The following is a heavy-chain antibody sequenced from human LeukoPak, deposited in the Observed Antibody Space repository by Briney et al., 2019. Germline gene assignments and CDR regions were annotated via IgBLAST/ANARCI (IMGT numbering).Heavy chain of an antibody. D-gene: IGHD6-19*01. V-gene: IGHV1-18*01. CDR1: GYTFTSYG. CDR3: ARDGEQWLVSQGSY. CDR2: ISAYNGNT. J-gene: IGHJ4*02. Sequence: ASVKVSCKASGYTFTSYGISWVRQAPGQGLEWMGWISAYNGNTNYAQKLQGRVTMTTDTSTSTAYMGLRSLGSDDTAVYYCARDGEQWLVSQGSYWGQGTLVTVSS.